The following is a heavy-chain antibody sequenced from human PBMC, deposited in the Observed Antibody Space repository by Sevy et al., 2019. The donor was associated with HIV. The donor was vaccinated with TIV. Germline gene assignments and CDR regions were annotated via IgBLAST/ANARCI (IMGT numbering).Heavy chain of an antibody. D-gene: IGHD3-16*01. CDR2: IWFDGSNT. CDR3: ARDLEFYAYGDYWQAFMPDY. Sequence: GGSLRLSCAASGFTFSTYGMHWVRQAPGKGLEWVAVIWFDGSNTYYADSVKGRFTISRDIAKNTLHLQMNSLSAEDTAVYYCARDLEFYAYGDYWQAFMPDYWGQGTLVTVSS. CDR1: GFTFSTYG. V-gene: IGHV3-33*01. J-gene: IGHJ4*02.